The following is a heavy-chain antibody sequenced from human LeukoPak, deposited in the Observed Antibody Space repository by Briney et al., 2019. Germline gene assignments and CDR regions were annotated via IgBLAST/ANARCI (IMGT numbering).Heavy chain of an antibody. Sequence: GGSLRLSCAASGFTFSSYEMNWVRQAPGKGLEWVSAISGSGGSTYYADSVKGRFTISRDNSKNTLYLQMNSLRAEDTAVYYCAKRRYDSSGYYDYWGQGTLVTVSS. V-gene: IGHV3-23*01. J-gene: IGHJ4*02. D-gene: IGHD3-22*01. CDR3: AKRRYDSSGYYDY. CDR2: ISGSGGST. CDR1: GFTFSSYE.